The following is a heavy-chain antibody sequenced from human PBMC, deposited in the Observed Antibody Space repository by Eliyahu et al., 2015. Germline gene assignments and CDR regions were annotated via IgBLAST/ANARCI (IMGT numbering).Heavy chain of an antibody. V-gene: IGHV3-33*08. CDR1: GFPFSXSA. J-gene: IGHJ4*02. CDR3: ARDHDYSGNYLED. D-gene: IGHD4-23*01. Sequence: QVRLVESGGGVVQPGRSLRLSCSASGFPFSXSAXHWVRXGPGQGVGRVAIIWYDGSNQYYADSVKGRFTISRDNSKNTVSLQMNSLRGEDTAIYYCARDHDYSGNYLEDWGQGTLVAVSS. CDR2: IWYDGSNQ.